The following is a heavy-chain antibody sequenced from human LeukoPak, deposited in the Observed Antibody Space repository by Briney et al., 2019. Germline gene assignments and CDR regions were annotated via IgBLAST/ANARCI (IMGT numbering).Heavy chain of an antibody. V-gene: IGHV3-21*01. CDR1: GFTFSSYS. CDR2: ISSTSRYI. CDR3: SRNPTAYNWFDP. Sequence: GGSLRLSCAASGFTFSSYSMNWVRQAPGKGLEWVSSISSTSRYIYYADSVKGRFTISRDNAKNSLYLQMNSLRAEDTAVYFCSRNPTAYNWFDPWGQGTLVTVSS. J-gene: IGHJ5*02. D-gene: IGHD1-14*01.